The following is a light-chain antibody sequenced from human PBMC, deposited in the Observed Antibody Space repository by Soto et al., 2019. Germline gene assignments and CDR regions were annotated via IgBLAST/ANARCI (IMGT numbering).Light chain of an antibody. CDR3: SAYAGSNTFV. CDR1: SSDVGGHNY. J-gene: IGLJ1*01. V-gene: IGLV2-8*01. Sequence: QSALTQPPSASGSPGQSVTISCTGTSSDVGGHNYVSWYQQHPGKAPKLIIYDVNKRPSGVPDRFSGSKSGNTASLTVSGLQAEDEADYYCSAYAGSNTFVFGTGTKLTVL. CDR2: DVN.